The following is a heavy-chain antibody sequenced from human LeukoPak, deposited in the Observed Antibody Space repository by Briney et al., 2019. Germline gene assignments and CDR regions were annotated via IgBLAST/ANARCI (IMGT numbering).Heavy chain of an antibody. D-gene: IGHD1-26*01. CDR3: AKDEGVGASYFDY. J-gene: IGHJ4*02. CDR1: GFTFSSCG. Sequence: PGGSLRLSCEASGFTFSSCGMHWVRQAPGKGLEWVAYTRYDGSDKYYIDSVKGRFTIARDNSKKTLYLQMTSLRPDDTAVYYCAKDEGVGASYFDYWSQGTLVAVSS. CDR2: TRYDGSDK. V-gene: IGHV3-30*02.